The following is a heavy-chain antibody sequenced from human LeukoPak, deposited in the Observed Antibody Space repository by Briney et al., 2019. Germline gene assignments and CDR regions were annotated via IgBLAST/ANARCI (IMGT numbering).Heavy chain of an antibody. CDR1: HYDFTRFV. V-gene: IGHV1-18*01. Sequence: ASVKVSCKASHYDFTRFVISWVRQAPGQGLEWMGWISTNTGNTIYGQKFQGRVTMTRDTSTSTAYMELRSLMSDDTAMYFCARDPQNNYYDKSGFDYWGQGSLVTVSS. D-gene: IGHD3-22*01. CDR2: ISTNTGNT. J-gene: IGHJ4*02. CDR3: ARDPQNNYYDKSGFDY.